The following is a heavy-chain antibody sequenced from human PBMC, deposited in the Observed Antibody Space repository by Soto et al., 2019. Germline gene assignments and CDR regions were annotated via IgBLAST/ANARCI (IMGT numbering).Heavy chain of an antibody. V-gene: IGHV4-31*03. D-gene: IGHD3-10*01. Sequence: PSETLSLTCTVSGGSISSGGYYWSWIRQHPGKGLEWIGYIYYSGSTYYNPSLKSRVTISVDTSKNQFSLKLSSVTAADTAVYYCARDRAGSGSYARHTSNWFDPWGQGTLVTVSS. CDR1: GGSISSGGYY. CDR3: ARDRAGSGSYARHTSNWFDP. J-gene: IGHJ5*02. CDR2: IYYSGST.